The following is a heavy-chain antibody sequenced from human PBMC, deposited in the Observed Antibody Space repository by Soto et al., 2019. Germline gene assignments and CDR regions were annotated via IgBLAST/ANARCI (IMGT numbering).Heavy chain of an antibody. CDR2: INHSGST. CDR1: GGSFSGYY. Sequence: PSETLSLTCAVYGGSFSGYYWSWIRQPPGKGLEWIGEINHSGSTNYNPSLKSRVTISVDTSKNQFSLKLSSVTAADTAVYYCARSGSYSHPRWFDPWGQGTLVTVSS. J-gene: IGHJ5*02. V-gene: IGHV4-34*01. CDR3: ARSGSYSHPRWFDP. D-gene: IGHD1-26*01.